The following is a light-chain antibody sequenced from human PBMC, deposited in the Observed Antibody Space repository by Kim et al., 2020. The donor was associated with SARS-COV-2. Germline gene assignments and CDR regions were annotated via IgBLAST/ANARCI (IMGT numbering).Light chain of an antibody. CDR2: DAT. CDR1: QNIDSW. Sequence: SASVGYRVTITCRASQNIDSWLAWYQQKPGKAPKYLSYDATTLKSGVPSRFSGRGSGTQFTLTITSLQPDDFATYYCQQYSSYSYTFGQGPKLEI. CDR3: QQYSSYSYT. V-gene: IGKV1-5*01. J-gene: IGKJ2*01.